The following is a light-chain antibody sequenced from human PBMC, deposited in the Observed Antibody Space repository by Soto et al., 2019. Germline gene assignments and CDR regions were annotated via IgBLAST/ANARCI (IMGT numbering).Light chain of an antibody. CDR2: EVS. CDR1: SSDVGSYNL. V-gene: IGLV2-23*02. J-gene: IGLJ1*01. CDR3: CSYAGSSTHYV. Sequence: QSALTQPASVSGSPGQSITISCTGTSSDVGSYNLVSWYQHHPGRAPKLIIYEVSKRPSGVSNRFSGSKSGNTASLTISGLQAEDEADYYCCSYAGSSTHYVFGTGTKVTVL.